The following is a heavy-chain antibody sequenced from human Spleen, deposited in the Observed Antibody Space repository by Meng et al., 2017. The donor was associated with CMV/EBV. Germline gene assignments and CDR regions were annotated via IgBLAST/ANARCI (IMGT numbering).Heavy chain of an antibody. CDR1: GFPFSSYA. Sequence: ASGFPFSSYAMSWVRQAPGKGLGWVSAISGSGGSTYYADSVKGRFTISRDNSKNTLYLQMNSLRAEDTAVYYCAKGEGSGWLDAYDYWGQGTLVTVSS. J-gene: IGHJ4*02. D-gene: IGHD6-19*01. CDR3: AKGEGSGWLDAYDY. V-gene: IGHV3-23*01. CDR2: ISGSGGST.